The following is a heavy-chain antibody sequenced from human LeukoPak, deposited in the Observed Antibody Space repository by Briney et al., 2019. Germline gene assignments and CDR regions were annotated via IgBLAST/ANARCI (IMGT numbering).Heavy chain of an antibody. Sequence: SQTLSLTCAISGDSVSSNSAAWNWIRQSPSRGLEWLGRTYYRSKWYNDYAVSVKSRITINPDTSKNQFSLQLNSVTPEDTAVYYCAREHSSGPFKEYYYYYMDVWGKGTTVTISS. CDR2: TYYRSKWYN. CDR1: GDSVSSNSAA. J-gene: IGHJ6*03. D-gene: IGHD6-19*01. V-gene: IGHV6-1*01. CDR3: AREHSSGPFKEYYYYYMDV.